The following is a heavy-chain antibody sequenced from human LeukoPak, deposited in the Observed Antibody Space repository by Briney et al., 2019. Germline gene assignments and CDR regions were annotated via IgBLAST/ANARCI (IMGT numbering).Heavy chain of an antibody. D-gene: IGHD1-26*01. CDR2: INGDGGST. CDR1: GFTFSNYW. J-gene: IGHJ4*02. CDR3: ARDRVGATPIDY. V-gene: IGHV3-74*01. Sequence: GGSLRLSCAASGFTFSNYWMHWVRQVPGKGLLWVSHINGDGGSTGYADSVKGRFTISRDNAKNTLYLHMNSLRAEDTAVYYCARDRVGATPIDYWGQGTLATVSS.